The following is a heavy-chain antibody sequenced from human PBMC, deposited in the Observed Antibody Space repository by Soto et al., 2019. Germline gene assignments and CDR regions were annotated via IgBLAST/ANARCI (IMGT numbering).Heavy chain of an antibody. V-gene: IGHV4-31*03. CDR1: GGSISSGGYY. Sequence: SETLSLTCTVSGGSISSGGYYWSWIRRHPGKGLEWIGYIYYSGSTYYNPSLKSRVTISVDTSKNQFSLKLSSVTAADTAVYYCARASVLLWFGELPEHNWFDPWGQGTLVTVSS. D-gene: IGHD3-10*01. CDR2: IYYSGST. J-gene: IGHJ5*02. CDR3: ARASVLLWFGELPEHNWFDP.